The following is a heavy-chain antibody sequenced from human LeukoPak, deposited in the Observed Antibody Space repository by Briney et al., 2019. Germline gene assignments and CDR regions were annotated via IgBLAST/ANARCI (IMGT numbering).Heavy chain of an antibody. V-gene: IGHV1-69*04. CDR3: ARDRPRASFFDY. Sequence: GASVKVSCMASGGTFSNYPFSWVRQAPGQGLEWMGRIIPILNVPNYAQKFQGRLTITADKSTSTAYMELSSLRSEDTAVYYCARDRPRASFFDYWGQGALVTVSS. J-gene: IGHJ4*02. CDR2: IIPILNVP. CDR1: GGTFSNYP.